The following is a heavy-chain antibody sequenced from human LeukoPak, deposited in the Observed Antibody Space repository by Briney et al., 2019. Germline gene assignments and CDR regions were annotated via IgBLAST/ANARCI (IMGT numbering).Heavy chain of an antibody. CDR2: INSDGSST. D-gene: IGHD6-6*01. CDR1: GFTFSSYW. V-gene: IGHV3-74*01. J-gene: IGHJ4*02. CDR3: VAARADNDY. Sequence: GGSLRLSCLASGFTFSSYWMHWVRQAPGKGLVWVSRINSDGSSTTYADSVKGRFTISRDDAKNTLYLQMDSLRAEDTAVYYCVAARADNDYWGQGTLVTVSS.